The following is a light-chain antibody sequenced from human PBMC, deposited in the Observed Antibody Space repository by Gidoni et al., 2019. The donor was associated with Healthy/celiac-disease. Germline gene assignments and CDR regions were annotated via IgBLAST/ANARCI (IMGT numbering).Light chain of an antibody. V-gene: IGKV3-15*01. J-gene: IGKJ5*01. CDR2: GAS. CDR1: QSVSSN. CDR3: QQYNNWHLIT. Sequence: EIVMTQSPATLSVSPGERATLSCRASQSVSSNLAWYQQKPGQAPRLLIYGASTRATGIPARFSGSGSGTEFTLTISSPQSEDFAVYYCQQYNNWHLITFGQGTRLEIK.